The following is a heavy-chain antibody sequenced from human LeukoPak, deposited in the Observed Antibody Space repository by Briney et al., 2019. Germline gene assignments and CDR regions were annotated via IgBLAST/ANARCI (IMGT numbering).Heavy chain of an antibody. CDR2: IYTSGST. J-gene: IGHJ5*02. D-gene: IGHD3-16*01. Sequence: SQTLSLTCTVSGGSISSGSYYWSWIRQPAGKGLEWIGRIYTSGSTNYNPSPKSRVTISVDMSKNQFSLKLSSVTAADTAVYYCARALAFRTRSGFDPWGQGTLVTVSS. CDR1: GGSISSGSYY. CDR3: ARALAFRTRSGFDP. V-gene: IGHV4-61*02.